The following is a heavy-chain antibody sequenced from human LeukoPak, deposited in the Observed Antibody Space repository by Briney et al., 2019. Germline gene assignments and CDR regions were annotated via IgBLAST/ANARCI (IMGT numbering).Heavy chain of an antibody. Sequence: GGSLRLSCAASGFTFSSYVMSWVRQPPGKGLEWVSGISGSGGGTYYADSVKGRFTISRDNSKNTLYLQMNRLRAEDTAVYYCAKDIVYDYGHFDYWGQGTLVTVSS. D-gene: IGHD4-17*01. CDR1: GFTFSSYV. V-gene: IGHV3-23*01. CDR3: AKDIVYDYGHFDY. CDR2: ISGSGGGT. J-gene: IGHJ4*02.